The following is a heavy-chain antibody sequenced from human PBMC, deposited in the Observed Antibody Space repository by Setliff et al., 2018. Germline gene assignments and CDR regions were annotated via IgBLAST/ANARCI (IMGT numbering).Heavy chain of an antibody. CDR3: AISTIFGVVSPTPDAFDI. CDR2: IIPIFGTA. J-gene: IGHJ3*02. CDR1: GGTFSIYT. Sequence: ASVKVSCKASGGTFSIYTISWVRQAPGQGLEWMGRIIPIFGTANYAQKFQGRVTITADKSTSTAYMKLSSLRSEDTAVYYCAISTIFGVVSPTPDAFDIWGQGTMVTVSS. D-gene: IGHD3-3*01. V-gene: IGHV1-69*08.